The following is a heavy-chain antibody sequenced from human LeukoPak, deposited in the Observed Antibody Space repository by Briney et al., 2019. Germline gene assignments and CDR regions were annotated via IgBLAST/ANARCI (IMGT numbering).Heavy chain of an antibody. CDR3: ARGSLIAAAGPYNWFDP. CDR2: IYYSGST. Sequence: SETLSLXCTVSGGSISSYYWSWIRQPPGKGLEWIGYIYYSGSTNYNPSLKSRVTISVDTSKNQFSLKLSSVTAADTAVYYCARGSLIAAAGPYNWFDPWGQGTLVTVSS. V-gene: IGHV4-59*01. J-gene: IGHJ5*02. CDR1: GGSISSYY. D-gene: IGHD6-13*01.